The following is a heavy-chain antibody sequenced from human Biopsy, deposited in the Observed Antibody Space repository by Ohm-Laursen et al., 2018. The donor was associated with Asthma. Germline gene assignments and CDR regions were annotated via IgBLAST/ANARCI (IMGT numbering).Heavy chain of an antibody. J-gene: IGHJ4*02. V-gene: IGHV4-31*03. CDR2: IYCSGST. D-gene: IGHD3-22*01. CDR1: YGSITSGGYY. Sequence: SQTLSLTCTVSYGSITSGGYYWTWIRQPPGKGLEWIGFIYCSGSTYYNPSLKSRVSMSIDTSKNQFSLKLSSVTAADTAVYYCARAQDYYDSRGYYRSFDYWGQGTLVTVSS. CDR3: ARAQDYYDSRGYYRSFDY.